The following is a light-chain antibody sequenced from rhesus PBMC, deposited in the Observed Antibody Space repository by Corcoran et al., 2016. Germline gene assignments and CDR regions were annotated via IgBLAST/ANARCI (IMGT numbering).Light chain of an antibody. CDR2: SAS. Sequence: DIQMTQPPSSLSASVGDTVTITCRASQSCSSSLAWYQQKPGKAPKLLIYSASSLQSGVPSRFSGSKSGTDFTLTISSLQPDDIASYYCHQYYSDPPTFGGGTKVEL. CDR1: QSCSSS. CDR3: HQYYSDPPT. V-gene: IGKV1-46*01. J-gene: IGKJ4*01.